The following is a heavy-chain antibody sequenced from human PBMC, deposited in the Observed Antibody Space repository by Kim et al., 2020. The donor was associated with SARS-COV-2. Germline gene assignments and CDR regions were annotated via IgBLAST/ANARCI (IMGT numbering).Heavy chain of an antibody. Sequence: YAQKLQGSVTMTTDTSTSTGYMELRSLRSDDTAVYYCAKGAPGYYYGMDVWGQGTTVTVSS. J-gene: IGHJ6*02. V-gene: IGHV1-18*01. CDR3: AKGAPGYYYGMDV.